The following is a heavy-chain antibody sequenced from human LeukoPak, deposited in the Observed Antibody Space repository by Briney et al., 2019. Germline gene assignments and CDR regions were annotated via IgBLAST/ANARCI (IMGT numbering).Heavy chain of an antibody. CDR3: ARLSVDTAMVIDY. J-gene: IGHJ4*02. CDR1: GDSISRSDYY. D-gene: IGHD5-18*01. V-gene: IGHV4-39*01. Sequence: SETLSLTCTVSGDSISRSDYYWGWIRQPPGRGLEWIGSIYYSASAYYNPSLKSRVTISIDTSKNQFSLKLTSVTAADTAVYYCARLSVDTAMVIDYWGQGTLVTVSS. CDR2: IYYSASA.